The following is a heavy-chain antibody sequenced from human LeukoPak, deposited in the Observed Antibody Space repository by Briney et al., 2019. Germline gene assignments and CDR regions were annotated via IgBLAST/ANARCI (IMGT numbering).Heavy chain of an antibody. CDR1: GGSISSSDYY. CDR2: IYYGGST. V-gene: IGHV4-39*01. J-gene: IGHJ5*02. CDR3: ARALGYCSGGSCTRGYNWFDP. D-gene: IGHD2-15*01. Sequence: SETLSLTCTVSGGSISSSDYYWGWISQPPGKGLEWIGSIYYGGSTYYNPSLKSRVTISVDTSMNQFSLKLSFVTTADTAVYYCARALGYCSGGSCTRGYNWFDPWGQGTLVTVPS.